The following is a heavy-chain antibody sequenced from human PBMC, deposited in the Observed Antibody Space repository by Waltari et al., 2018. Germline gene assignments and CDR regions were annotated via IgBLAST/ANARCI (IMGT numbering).Heavy chain of an antibody. CDR1: GGSISSGGYY. Sequence: QVQLQESGPGLVKPSQTLSLTCTVSGGSISSGGYYWSWIRQHPGKGLEWIGYIYYSRSTYYNPSLKSRVTISVDTSKNQFSLKLSAVTAADTAVYYCARDGEGPGDAFDIWGQGTMVTVSS. J-gene: IGHJ3*02. V-gene: IGHV4-31*03. CDR2: IYYSRST. CDR3: ARDGEGPGDAFDI. D-gene: IGHD3-3*01.